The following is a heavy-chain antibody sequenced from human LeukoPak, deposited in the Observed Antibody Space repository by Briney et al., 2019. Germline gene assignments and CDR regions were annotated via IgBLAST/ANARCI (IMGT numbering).Heavy chain of an antibody. Sequence: GGSLRLSCAASGFTFSSYWMSWVRQAPGKGLEWVANIKQDGSEKYYVDSVKGRFTISRDNAKNSLYLQMNSLRAEDTAVYYCARVYHYYDSSGYYRFFDYWGQGTLVTVSS. CDR3: ARVYHYYDSSGYYRFFDY. J-gene: IGHJ4*02. CDR2: IKQDGSEK. D-gene: IGHD3-22*01. CDR1: GFTFSSYW. V-gene: IGHV3-7*01.